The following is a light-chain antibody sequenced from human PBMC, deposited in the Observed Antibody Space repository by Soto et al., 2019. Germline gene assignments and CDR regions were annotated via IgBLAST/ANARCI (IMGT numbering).Light chain of an antibody. CDR1: QSISSW. Sequence: IELTPSPAIRSRSARDRDNITCRASQSISSWLAWYQQKPGKAPKLLIYDASSVESGVPSRFSGIGSGTEFTLTSTSLQPDDFATYICQQQDSYSWTFGQGTKVDIK. CDR3: QQQDSYSWT. CDR2: DAS. J-gene: IGKJ1*01. V-gene: IGKV1-5*01.